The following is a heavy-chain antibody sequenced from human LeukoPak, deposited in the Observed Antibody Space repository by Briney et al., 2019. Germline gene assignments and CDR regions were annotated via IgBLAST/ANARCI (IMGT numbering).Heavy chain of an antibody. Sequence: SGTLSLTCAVSGGSISSSNWWSWVRQPPGKGLEWIGEVYHSGSTNYNPSLKSRVTISVDKSKNQFSLKLSSVTAADTAVYYCARRATSGYDPSWFDPWGQGTLVTVSS. J-gene: IGHJ5*02. CDR3: ARRATSGYDPSWFDP. CDR2: VYHSGST. D-gene: IGHD5-12*01. V-gene: IGHV4-4*02. CDR1: GGSISSSNW.